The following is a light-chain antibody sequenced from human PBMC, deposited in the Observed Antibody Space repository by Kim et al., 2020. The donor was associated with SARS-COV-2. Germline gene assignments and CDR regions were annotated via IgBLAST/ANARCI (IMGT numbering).Light chain of an antibody. CDR3: QVWESTTTV. V-gene: IGLV3-1*01. CDR1: RLGNKY. Sequence: SVSARQTASITCAGDRLGNKYVGWYQKKSGQSPVVVMDQDERRRSGIAERFSGSNSGNTATLTISGTQAMDEADYYCQVWESTTTVFGGGTQLTVL. J-gene: IGLJ2*01. CDR2: QDE.